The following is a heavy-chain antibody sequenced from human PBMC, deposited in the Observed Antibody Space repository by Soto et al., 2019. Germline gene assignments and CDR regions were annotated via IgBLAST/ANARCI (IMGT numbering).Heavy chain of an antibody. D-gene: IGHD2-2*01. Sequence: QVQVVESGGGVVQPGRSLRLSCAASGFTFSSYAMHWVRQAPGKGLEWVAVVSYDGNNKYYVDSVKGRFTVSRDHSKNTLYLQMNSLRAEDTAVYYCAREYCSSTSCLDLSYYYYGMDVWGQGTTVTVSS. V-gene: IGHV3-30-3*01. CDR2: VSYDGNNK. CDR1: GFTFSSYA. J-gene: IGHJ6*02. CDR3: AREYCSSTSCLDLSYYYYGMDV.